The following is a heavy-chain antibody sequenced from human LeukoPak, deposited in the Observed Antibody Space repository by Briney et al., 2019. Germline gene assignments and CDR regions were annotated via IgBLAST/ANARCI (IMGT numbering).Heavy chain of an antibody. CDR3: AKTKGYSYGYYFDY. D-gene: IGHD5-18*01. CDR1: GFTFSSYA. CDR2: MSYEGFNK. V-gene: IGHV3-30*18. J-gene: IGHJ4*02. Sequence: GGSLRLSCAASGFTFSSYAMHWVRQSLGKGLEWVAVMSYEGFNKYYADSVKGRFTISRDNSKNTLYLQMNSLRAEDTAVYYCAKTKGYSYGYYFDYWGQGTLVTVSS.